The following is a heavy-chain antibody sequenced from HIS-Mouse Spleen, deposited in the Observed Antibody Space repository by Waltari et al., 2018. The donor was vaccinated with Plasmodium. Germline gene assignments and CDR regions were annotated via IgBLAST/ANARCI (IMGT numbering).Heavy chain of an antibody. CDR3: ARERGSRTYYYYCGMDV. J-gene: IGHJ6*02. CDR1: GFTFSSYA. V-gene: IGHV3-30-3*01. D-gene: IGHD3-16*01. CDR2: LSYDGSNK. Sequence: QVQLVESGGGVVQPGRSLRLSCAASGFTFSSYAMHWVRQAPGKGLEWLAVLSYDGSNKYYEDSVKGRYTISRDNSKDTLYLQMNSLRAEDTAVYYCARERGSRTYYYYCGMDVWGQGPTVTVSS.